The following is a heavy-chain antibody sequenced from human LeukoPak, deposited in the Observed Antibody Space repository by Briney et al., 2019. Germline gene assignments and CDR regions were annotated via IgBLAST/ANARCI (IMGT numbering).Heavy chain of an antibody. V-gene: IGHV1-18*01. D-gene: IGHD6-13*01. CDR3: ARDKVIASAGTPNWFDP. Sequence: ASVKVSCKASGYTFTNYGISRVRQAPGQGLEWMGWISAYDGNTNYLQKFQGRVTMTTDTATSTAYMELRSLRSDDTAVYYCARDKVIASAGTPNWFDPWGQGTLVTVSS. CDR1: GYTFTNYG. J-gene: IGHJ5*02. CDR2: ISAYDGNT.